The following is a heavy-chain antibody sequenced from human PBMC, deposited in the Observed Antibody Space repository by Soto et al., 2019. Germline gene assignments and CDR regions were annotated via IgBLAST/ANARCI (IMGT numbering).Heavy chain of an antibody. CDR3: ARLRLTNYYYYGMDV. V-gene: IGHV1-46*01. Sequence: QGLEWMGIINPSGGSTSYAQKFQGRVTMTRDTSTSTVYMELSSLRSEDTAVYYCARLRLTNYYYYGMDVWGQGPTVTVSS. J-gene: IGHJ6*02. CDR2: INPSGGST. D-gene: IGHD6-19*01.